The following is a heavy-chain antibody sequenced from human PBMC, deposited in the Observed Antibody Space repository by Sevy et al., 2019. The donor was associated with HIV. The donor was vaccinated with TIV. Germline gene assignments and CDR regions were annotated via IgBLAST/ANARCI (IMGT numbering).Heavy chain of an antibody. V-gene: IGHV3-53*01. CDR2: IYSGGST. CDR3: AREAYDSSGYYPLHFDY. J-gene: IGHJ4*02. CDR1: GFTVSSNY. D-gene: IGHD3-22*01. Sequence: GGSLRLSCAASGFTVSSNYMSWVRQAPGKGLEWVSVIYSGGSTYYADSLKGRFTISRDNSKNTLYLQMNSLRAEDTAVYYCAREAYDSSGYYPLHFDYWGQGTLVTVSS.